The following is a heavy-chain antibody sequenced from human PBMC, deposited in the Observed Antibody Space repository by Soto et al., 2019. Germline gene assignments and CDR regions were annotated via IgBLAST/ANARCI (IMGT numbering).Heavy chain of an antibody. CDR2: ISWNSGQL. CDR3: AKDKSTGEYSYYRYRDV. Sequence: EVLLVESGGGLVQPDRPLRLSCAACGFNLENYAMHWVRRAPGKGREWVSGISWNSGQLDYAGSVRGRFTISRDNGKNSPYLEMNSLRPDDTALYFCAKDKSTGEYSYYRYRDVWGRGTTVIVSS. D-gene: IGHD4-17*01. CDR1: GFNLENYA. J-gene: IGHJ6*03. V-gene: IGHV3-9*01.